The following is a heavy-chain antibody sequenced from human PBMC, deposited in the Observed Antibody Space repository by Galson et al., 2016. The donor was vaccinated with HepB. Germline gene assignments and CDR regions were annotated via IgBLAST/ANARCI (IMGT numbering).Heavy chain of an antibody. D-gene: IGHD1-26*01. Sequence: SLRLSCAASGFIFSDYYMDWVRQSPGKGLEWVGRFRDKAHSYTTEYAASVRGRFTVSRDDSRNSAFLEMNSLQTEDTAVYYCVRPVGSTAGADYYDYWGQGTLVTVSS. CDR3: VRPVGSTAGADYYDY. J-gene: IGHJ4*02. CDR2: FRDKAHSYTT. CDR1: GFIFSDYY. V-gene: IGHV3-72*01.